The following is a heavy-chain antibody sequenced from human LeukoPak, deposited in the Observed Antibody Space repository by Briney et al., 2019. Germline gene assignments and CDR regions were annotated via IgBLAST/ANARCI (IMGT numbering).Heavy chain of an antibody. CDR1: GYTFTIYG. Sequence: SVKVSCKASGYTFTIYGISWVRQAPGQGLEWMGGIIPIFGTANYAQKFQGRVTITADESTSTAYMELSSLRSEDTAVYYCARVYDSSGFEYFQHWGQGTLVTVSS. D-gene: IGHD3-22*01. V-gene: IGHV1-69*13. CDR2: IIPIFGTA. J-gene: IGHJ1*01. CDR3: ARVYDSSGFEYFQH.